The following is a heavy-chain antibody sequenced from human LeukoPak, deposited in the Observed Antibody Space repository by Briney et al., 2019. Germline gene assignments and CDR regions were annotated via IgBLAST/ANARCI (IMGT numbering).Heavy chain of an antibody. CDR3: ARSGSSGYYGLDY. D-gene: IGHD3-22*01. CDR2: INHSGST. CDR1: GGSFSGYY. J-gene: IGHJ4*02. V-gene: IGHV4-34*01. Sequence: PSETLSLTCAVYGGSFSGYYWSWIRQPPGKGLEWIGEINHSGSTNYNPSLKSRVTISVDTSKNQFSLKLSSVTAADTAVYYCARSGSSGYYGLDYWGQGTLVTVSS.